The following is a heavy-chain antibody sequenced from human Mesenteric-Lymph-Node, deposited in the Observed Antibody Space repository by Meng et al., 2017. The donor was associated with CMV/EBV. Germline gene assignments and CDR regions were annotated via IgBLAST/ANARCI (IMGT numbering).Heavy chain of an antibody. V-gene: IGHV3-48*03. D-gene: IGHD6-6*01. CDR3: ARDLGIAALPYYFDY. Sequence: GGSLRLSCAASGFTFSSYEMNWVRQAPGKGLEWVSYISSSSSTIYYADSVKGRFTISRDSAKNSLYLQMNSLRAEDTAVYYCARDLGIAALPYYFDYWGQGTLVTVSS. J-gene: IGHJ4*02. CDR2: ISSSSSTI. CDR1: GFTFSSYE.